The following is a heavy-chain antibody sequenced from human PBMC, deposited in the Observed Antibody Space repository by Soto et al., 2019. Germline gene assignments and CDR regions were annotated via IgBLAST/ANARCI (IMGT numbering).Heavy chain of an antibody. CDR2: INGDGSSR. Sequence: PWGSLRLSCASSGFTFSNYWMHWVRQAPGTGLEWVSRINGDGSSRNYADSAKGRFTISRANAKNTLYLQMNSLRAEDTAVYYCVRDRDDFWSGYFWFDPWGQGTLVTVSS. CDR3: VRDRDDFWSGYFWFDP. D-gene: IGHD3-3*01. CDR1: GFTFSNYW. J-gene: IGHJ5*02. V-gene: IGHV3-74*01.